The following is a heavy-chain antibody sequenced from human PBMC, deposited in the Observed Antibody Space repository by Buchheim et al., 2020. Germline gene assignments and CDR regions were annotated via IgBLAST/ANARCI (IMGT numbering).Heavy chain of an antibody. Sequence: QVQLVQSGAEVKKPGSSVKVSCKSSGGTFSSYTISWVRQAPGQGLEWMGKIIPIFGVAKYAQRFRDRVTITADKSTSLAYMELSSLRSEDTAVYYCARGRNYYDSNGLPYWGQGTL. CDR1: GGTFSSYT. D-gene: IGHD3-22*01. CDR2: IIPIFGVA. J-gene: IGHJ4*02. V-gene: IGHV1-69*02. CDR3: ARGRNYYDSNGLPY.